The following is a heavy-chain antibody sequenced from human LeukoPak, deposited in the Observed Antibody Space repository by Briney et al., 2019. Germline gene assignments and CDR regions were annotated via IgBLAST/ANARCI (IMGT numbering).Heavy chain of an antibody. Sequence: GGSLRLSCAASGFTFSSYAMHWVRQAPGKGLEWVAVISYDGSNKYYADSVKGRFTISRDNSKNTLYLQMNSLRVEDTAVYYCARGKQQLDYFYYYGLDVWGQGTTVTVSS. CDR1: GFTFSSYA. V-gene: IGHV3-30-3*01. CDR3: ARGKQQLDYFYYYGLDV. D-gene: IGHD6-13*01. J-gene: IGHJ6*02. CDR2: ISYDGSNK.